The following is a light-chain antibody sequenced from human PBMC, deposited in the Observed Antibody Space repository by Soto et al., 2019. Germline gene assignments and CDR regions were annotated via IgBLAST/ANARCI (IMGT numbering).Light chain of an antibody. J-gene: IGKJ1*01. CDR3: QQRFNWPWT. Sequence: GERVPVSCRASQSVSSSYLTWYQQKPGQAPRLLIYGASSRATGIPDRFSGSGSGTQFTLTISSLEPEDFAVYYCQQRFNWPWTFGQRAKVDIK. CDR1: QSVSSSY. CDR2: GAS. V-gene: IGKV3D-20*02.